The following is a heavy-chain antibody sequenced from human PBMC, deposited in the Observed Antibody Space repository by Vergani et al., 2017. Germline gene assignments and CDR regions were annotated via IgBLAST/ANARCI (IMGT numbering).Heavy chain of an antibody. CDR3: ARASAELLPPWAFDI. CDR1: GFTFSSYG. D-gene: IGHD1-26*01. J-gene: IGHJ3*02. CDR2: ISYDGSNK. Sequence: QVQLVESGGGVVQPGRSLRLSCAASGFTFSSYGMHWVRQAPGKGLEWVAVISYDGSNKYYADSVKGRFTISRDNPKNTLYLQMNSLRAEDTAVYYCARASAELLPPWAFDIWGQGTMVTVSS. V-gene: IGHV3-30*03.